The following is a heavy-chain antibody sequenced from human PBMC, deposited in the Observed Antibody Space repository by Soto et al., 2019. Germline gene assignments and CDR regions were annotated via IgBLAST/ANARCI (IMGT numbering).Heavy chain of an antibody. D-gene: IGHD6-6*01. J-gene: IGHJ6*02. CDR2: IIPIFGTA. CDR1: GGTFSSYA. V-gene: IGHV1-69*13. CDR3: ARDRRGSSSSYYYYGMDV. Sequence: GASVKVSCKASGGTFSSYAISWVRQAPGQGLEWMGGIIPIFGTANYAQKFQGRVTITADESTSTAYMELSSLRSEDTAVYYCARDRRGSSSSYYYYGMDVWGQGTTVTVSS.